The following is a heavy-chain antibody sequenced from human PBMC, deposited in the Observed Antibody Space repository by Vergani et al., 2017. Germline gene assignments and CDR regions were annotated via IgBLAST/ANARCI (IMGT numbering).Heavy chain of an antibody. CDR3: VRARVIGGCICTPNMDV. J-gene: IGHJ6*03. CDR1: GFTFSDHY. V-gene: IGHV3-72*01. D-gene: IGHD3-10*01. CDR2: TRNKANSYTT. Sequence: EMQLVESGGGLVQPGGSLRLSCAASGFTFSDHYMDWARQAPGKGLEWVGRTRNKANSYTTEYAAFVKGRFIVSRDASESSLYLQMNSLQTEDTAVYYYVRARVIGGCICTPNMDVWSKGSTVTVSS.